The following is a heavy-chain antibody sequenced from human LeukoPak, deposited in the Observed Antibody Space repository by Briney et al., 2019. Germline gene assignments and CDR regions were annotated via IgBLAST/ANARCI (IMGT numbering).Heavy chain of an antibody. V-gene: IGHV1-2*06. CDR1: GGTFSSYA. J-gene: IGHJ4*02. CDR3: ARELSGY. CDR2: INPNSGGT. Sequence: ASVKVSCTASGGTFSSYAISWVRQAPGQGLEWMGRINPNSGGTNYAQKFQGRVTMTRDTSISTAYMELSRLRSDDTAVYYCARELSGYWGQGTLVTVSS.